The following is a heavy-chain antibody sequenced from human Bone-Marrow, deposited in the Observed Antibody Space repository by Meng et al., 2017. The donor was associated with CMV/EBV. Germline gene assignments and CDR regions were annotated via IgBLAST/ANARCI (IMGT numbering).Heavy chain of an antibody. CDR2: IYYSGST. J-gene: IGHJ3*02. Sequence: SETLSLTCTVSGGSVSSGSYYWSWIRQPPGKGLEWIGYIYYSGSTNYNPSLKSRVTISVDTSKNQFSLKLSSVTAADTAIYFCARWGVIEAYDIWGQGTLVTVSS. CDR3: ARWGVIEAYDI. V-gene: IGHV4-61*01. CDR1: GGSVSSGSYY. D-gene: IGHD2/OR15-2a*01.